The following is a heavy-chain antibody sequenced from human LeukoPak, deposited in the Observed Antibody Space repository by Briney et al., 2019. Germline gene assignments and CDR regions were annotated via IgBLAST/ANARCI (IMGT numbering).Heavy chain of an antibody. D-gene: IGHD5-18*01. CDR2: INPNTVGT. CDR3: ARAVDTAMVSLEY. CDR1: GYTFTGYY. J-gene: IGHJ4*02. Sequence: GASVKVSCKASGYTFTGYYMHWVRQAPGQGLEWMGWINPNTVGTNYAQKFQGRVTMTRDTSISTAYMELTRLRSDATAVYYCARAVDTAMVSLEYWGQGNLVNVSS. V-gene: IGHV1-2*02.